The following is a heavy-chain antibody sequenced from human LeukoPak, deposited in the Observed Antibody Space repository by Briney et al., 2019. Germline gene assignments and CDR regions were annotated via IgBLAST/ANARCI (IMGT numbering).Heavy chain of an antibody. D-gene: IGHD3-3*01. CDR3: ASHPRFLEWLIDY. CDR2: IYYSGST. J-gene: IGHJ4*02. V-gene: IGHV4-39*07. CDR1: GGSISSSSYY. Sequence: SETLSLTCTVSGGSISSSSYYWGWIRQPPGKGLEWIGSIYYSGSTYYNPSLKSRVTISVDTSKNQFSLKLSSVTAADTAVYYCASHPRFLEWLIDYWGQGTLVTVSS.